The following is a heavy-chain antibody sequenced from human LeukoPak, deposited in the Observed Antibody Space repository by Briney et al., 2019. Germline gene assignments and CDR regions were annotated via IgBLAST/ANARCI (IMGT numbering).Heavy chain of an antibody. V-gene: IGHV1-69*04. D-gene: IGHD3-10*01. J-gene: IGHJ4*02. CDR1: GGTFSSYA. CDR2: IIPILGIA. CDR3: ARGYYGSGSYSGF. Sequence: SVKVSCKASGGTFSSYAISWVRQAPGQGLEWMGRIIPILGIANYAQKFQGRVTITADKSTSTAYMELSSLRSEDTAVYYCARGYYGSGSYSGFWGQGTLVTVSS.